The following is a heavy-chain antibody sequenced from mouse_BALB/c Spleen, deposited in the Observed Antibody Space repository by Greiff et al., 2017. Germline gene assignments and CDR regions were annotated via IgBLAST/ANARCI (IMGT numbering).Heavy chain of an antibody. V-gene: IGHV14-3*02. CDR2: IDPANGNT. CDR3: ALTGGFDY. CDR1: GFNIKDTY. Sequence: VQLQQSGAELVKPGASVKLSCTASGFNIKDTYMHWVKQRPEQGLEWIGRIDPANGNTKYDPKFQGKATRTADTSSNTAYLQRSSLTSEDTAVYYGALTGGFDYWGQGTTRTVSS. D-gene: IGHD4-1*01. J-gene: IGHJ2*01.